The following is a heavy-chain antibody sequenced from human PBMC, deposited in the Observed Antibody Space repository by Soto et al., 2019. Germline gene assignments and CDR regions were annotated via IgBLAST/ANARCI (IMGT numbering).Heavy chain of an antibody. CDR3: ARTRYSSSPENYYYYGMDV. V-gene: IGHV4-39*01. Sequence: QLQLQVSGPGLVKPSETLSLTCTVSGSSISSSRYYWGWIRQPPGMGLEWIGSIYYSGRTYYNPSLKSRVTISIDTSKNQFSLKLSSVTGAETAVYYYARTRYSSSPENYYYYGMDVWGQGTTFTVSS. J-gene: IGHJ6*02. CDR2: IYYSGRT. D-gene: IGHD6-6*01. CDR1: GSSISSSRYY.